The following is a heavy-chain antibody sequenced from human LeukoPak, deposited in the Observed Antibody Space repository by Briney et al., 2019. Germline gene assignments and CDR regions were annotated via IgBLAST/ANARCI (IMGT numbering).Heavy chain of an antibody. D-gene: IGHD3-10*01. V-gene: IGHV4-59*01. CDR3: ARGVHYYGSESHHENYHYGIDV. Sequence: SETLSLTCSVSGGSISQYYWSWIRQPPGKALEWIGDIYYIGSTNYNPSLKSRVTISVDTSKNQFSLKLRSVTAADTAVYYCARGVHYYGSESHHENYHYGIDVWGQGTTVNVS. CDR2: IYYIGST. J-gene: IGHJ6*02. CDR1: GGSISQYY.